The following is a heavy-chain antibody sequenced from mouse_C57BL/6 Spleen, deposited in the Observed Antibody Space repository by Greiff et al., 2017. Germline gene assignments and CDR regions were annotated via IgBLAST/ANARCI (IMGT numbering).Heavy chain of an antibody. CDR2: ISDGGSYT. CDR3: ASDRGRPFDY. V-gene: IGHV5-4*01. J-gene: IGHJ2*01. CDR1: GFTFSSYA. Sequence: EVQGVESGGGLVKPGGSLKLSCAASGFTFSSYAMSWVRQTPEKRLEWVATISDGGSYTYYPDNVKGRFTISRDNAKNNLYLQMSHLKSEDTAMYYCASDRGRPFDYWGQGTTLTVSS. D-gene: IGHD3-1*01.